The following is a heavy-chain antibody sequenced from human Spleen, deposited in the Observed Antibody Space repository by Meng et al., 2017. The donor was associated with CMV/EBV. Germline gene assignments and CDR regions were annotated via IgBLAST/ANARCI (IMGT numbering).Heavy chain of an antibody. Sequence: GSLRLSCTVSGGSISSSSYYWGWIRQPPGKGLEWIGSIFYRGTSAYNPSLESRVTISVDTSKNQFSLKLSSVTAADTAVYYCARSWGSSPSYLDYWGQGTLVTVSS. J-gene: IGHJ4*02. CDR3: ARSWGSSPSYLDY. CDR1: GGSISSSSYY. V-gene: IGHV4-39*07. D-gene: IGHD7-27*01. CDR2: IFYRGTS.